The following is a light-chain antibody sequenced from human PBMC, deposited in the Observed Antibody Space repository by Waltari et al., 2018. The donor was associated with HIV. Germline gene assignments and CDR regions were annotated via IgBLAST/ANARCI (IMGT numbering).Light chain of an antibody. CDR3: QQYNSDFYT. Sequence: IQMTQSPSVLSASVADRITITCRASQNVDSWLDWYQKRPGRAPEPLIYMSSTLEYGVPAGFTGSGAGTNFTLTINCLHPDDFGTYYCQQYNSDFYTFGLGTRLDLK. V-gene: IGKV1-5*03. J-gene: IGKJ2*01. CDR1: QNVDSW. CDR2: MSS.